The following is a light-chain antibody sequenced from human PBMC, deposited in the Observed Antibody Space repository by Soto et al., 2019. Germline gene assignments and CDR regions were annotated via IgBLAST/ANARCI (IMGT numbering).Light chain of an antibody. CDR1: RGISSY. V-gene: IGKV1-12*01. CDR3: QQAHSFPFT. CDR2: SAS. J-gene: IGKJ3*01. Sequence: IQLTQSPSSLSASVGDRVTITCQASRGISSYLAWYQQKPGKPPKLLVYSASTLQSGVPSRFSGSGSGTDFILTISSLQPEDFATYYCQQAHSFPFTFGPGTKVDIK.